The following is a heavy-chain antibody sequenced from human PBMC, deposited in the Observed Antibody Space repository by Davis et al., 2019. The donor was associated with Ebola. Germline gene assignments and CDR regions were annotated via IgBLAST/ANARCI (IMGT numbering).Heavy chain of an antibody. D-gene: IGHD2-21*01. Sequence: GESLKISCKGSGYSFTSYWIGWVRQMPGKGLEWMGIIYPGDSGTRYSPSFQGQVTISADKSISTAYLQWSSLKASDTAIYYCARRLAIRNDAFDVWGQGTMVTVSS. CDR2: IYPGDSGT. J-gene: IGHJ3*01. CDR3: ARRLAIRNDAFDV. CDR1: GYSFTSYW. V-gene: IGHV5-51*01.